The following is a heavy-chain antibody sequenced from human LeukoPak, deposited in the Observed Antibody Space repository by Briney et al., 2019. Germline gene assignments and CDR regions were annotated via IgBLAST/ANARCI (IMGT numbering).Heavy chain of an antibody. CDR3: ARGPPYCTGGVCYYYYYMDV. D-gene: IGHD2-8*02. V-gene: IGHV4-34*01. Sequence: SETLSLTCAAYGGSFSGYYWSWIRQPPGKGLEWIVEINHSGSTNYNPSLKSRVTISVDTSKNQFSLKLSSVTAADTAVYYCARGPPYCTGGVCYYYYYMDVWGKGTTVTVSS. CDR2: INHSGST. J-gene: IGHJ6*03. CDR1: GGSFSGYY.